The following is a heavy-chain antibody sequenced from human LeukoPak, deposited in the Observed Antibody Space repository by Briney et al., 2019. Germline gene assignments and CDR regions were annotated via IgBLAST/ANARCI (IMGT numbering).Heavy chain of an antibody. Sequence: PSQTLSLTWTVSGDSISSGSYYWSWIRQPAGKGLEWIGRIYATGSANYNPSLKSRVTISVDTSKNQFSLKLSSVTAADTAVYYCARVSSSWFGGWFDPWGQGTLVTVSS. CDR1: GDSISSGSYY. D-gene: IGHD6-13*01. CDR3: ARVSSSWFGGWFDP. V-gene: IGHV4-61*02. J-gene: IGHJ5*02. CDR2: IYATGSA.